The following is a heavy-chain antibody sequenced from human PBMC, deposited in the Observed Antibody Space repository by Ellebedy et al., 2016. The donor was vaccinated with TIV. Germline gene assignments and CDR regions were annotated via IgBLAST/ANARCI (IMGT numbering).Heavy chain of an antibody. CDR1: GFNFRNYA. CDR3: AKDLSGSFQTPHPD. V-gene: IGHV3-23*01. CDR2: IVGRGDRT. Sequence: GGSLRLXXAASGFNFRNYAMSWVRQAPGKGLEWVSSIVGRGDRTHYADSVKGRFTISRDNARNTLFLQMNSLRADDTAVYYCAKDLSGSFQTPHPDWGQGNLVTISS. D-gene: IGHD1-26*01. J-gene: IGHJ4*02.